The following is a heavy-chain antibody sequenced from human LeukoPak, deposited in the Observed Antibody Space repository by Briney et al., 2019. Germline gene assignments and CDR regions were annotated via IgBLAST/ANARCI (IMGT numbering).Heavy chain of an antibody. D-gene: IGHD3-22*01. CDR3: ARGLYYDSSGYYTGY. V-gene: IGHV3-48*03. CDR2: ISSSGSTT. Sequence: PGGSLRLSCAASGFTFSSYEMNWVRQAPGKGLVWLSYISSSGSTTYYADSVKGRFTISRDNAKNSLYLQMNSLGAEDTAVYYCARGLYYDSSGYYTGYWGQGALVTVSS. CDR1: GFTFSSYE. J-gene: IGHJ4*02.